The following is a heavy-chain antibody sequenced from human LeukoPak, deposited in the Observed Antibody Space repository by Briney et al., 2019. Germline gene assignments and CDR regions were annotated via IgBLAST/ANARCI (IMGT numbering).Heavy chain of an antibody. V-gene: IGHV3-7*01. CDR2: IKQDGREK. J-gene: IGHJ6*02. Sequence: GGSLRLSCVGSGFTFSNYWMTWVRQAPGKGLEWVANIKQDGREKYYGDSVKGRFTISRDNAKNSLYLQMNSLRVEDTAVYYCPRSPLYGMDVWGQGTTVTVAS. CDR1: GFTFSNYW. CDR3: PRSPLYGMDV.